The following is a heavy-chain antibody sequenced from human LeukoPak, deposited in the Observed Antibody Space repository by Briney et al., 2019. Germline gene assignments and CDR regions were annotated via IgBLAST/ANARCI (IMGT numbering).Heavy chain of an antibody. CDR3: ARAVVIDFYYYYMDV. D-gene: IGHD2-21*01. J-gene: IGHJ6*03. Sequence: GGSLRLSCAASGFTFDEYGMSWVRQAPGKGLEWVSGINWNGDSSGYADSVKGRFTISRDNAKNSLYLQMNSLRAEDTVLYYCARAVVIDFYYYYMDVWGKGTTVTVSS. CDR1: GFTFDEYG. CDR2: INWNGDSS. V-gene: IGHV3-20*04.